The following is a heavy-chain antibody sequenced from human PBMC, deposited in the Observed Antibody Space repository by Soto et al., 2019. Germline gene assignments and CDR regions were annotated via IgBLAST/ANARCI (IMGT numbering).Heavy chain of an antibody. CDR1: GGSFSGYY. Sequence: ASETLSLTCAVYGGSFSGYYWSWIRQPPGKGLEWIGEINHSGSTNYNPSLKSRVTISVDTSKNQFSLKLSSVTAADTAVYYCARSRVLPAARSYYYYGMDVWGQGATVTVSS. V-gene: IGHV4-34*01. D-gene: IGHD2-2*01. CDR2: INHSGST. CDR3: ARSRVLPAARSYYYYGMDV. J-gene: IGHJ6*02.